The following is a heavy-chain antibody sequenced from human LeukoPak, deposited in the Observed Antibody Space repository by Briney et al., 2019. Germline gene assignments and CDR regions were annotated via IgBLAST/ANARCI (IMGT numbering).Heavy chain of an antibody. D-gene: IGHD3-22*01. J-gene: IGHJ6*03. Sequence: ASMKVSCKASGYTFTSYSISWVRQAPGQGLEWMGWISAYNGNTNYAQKLQGRVTMTTDTSTSTAYMELRSLRSEDTAVYYCARVQPDREDSYYYYYMDVWGKGTTVTVSS. V-gene: IGHV1-18*01. CDR3: ARVQPDREDSYYYYYMDV. CDR1: GYTFTSYS. CDR2: ISAYNGNT.